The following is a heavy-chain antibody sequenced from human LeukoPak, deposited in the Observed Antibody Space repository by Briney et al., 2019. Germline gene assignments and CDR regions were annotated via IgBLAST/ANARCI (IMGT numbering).Heavy chain of an antibody. CDR1: GLTFSCCA. CDR2: TWFDGSNQ. CDR3: ARVFSGSGSTGSFDY. Sequence: GGSLRLSCAASGLTFSCCAMHWVRQVPGKGLEWVAVTWFDGSNQYYAESVKGRFTISRDNSKNTLYLQTNNLRADDTAVYYCARVFSGSGSTGSFDYWGQGAPVIVSS. D-gene: IGHD3-3*01. J-gene: IGHJ4*02. V-gene: IGHV3-33*01.